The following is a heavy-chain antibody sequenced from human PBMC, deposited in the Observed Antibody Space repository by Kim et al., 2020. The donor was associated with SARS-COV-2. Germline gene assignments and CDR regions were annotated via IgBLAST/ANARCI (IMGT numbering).Heavy chain of an antibody. V-gene: IGHV3-23*01. CDR3: AKQGNTGRYFGY. Sequence: GGSLRLSCAASGFTFSSYAMSWVRQAPGKGLEWVATISANGGSTFYADSAKGRFTITRDSSKNTLSLQMSSLRADDTAVFYCAKQGNTGRYFGYWGQGTQVTVSS. CDR1: GFTFSSYA. J-gene: IGHJ4*02. CDR2: ISANGGST.